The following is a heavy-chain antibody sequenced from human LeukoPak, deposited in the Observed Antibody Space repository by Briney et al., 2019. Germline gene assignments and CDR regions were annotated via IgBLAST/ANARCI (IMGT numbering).Heavy chain of an antibody. CDR1: GFTFSSYG. J-gene: IGHJ4*02. Sequence: GGSLRLSCAASGFTFSSYGMHWVRQAPGKGLEWVAFIRYDGSNKYYADSVKGRFTISRDNSRNTLYLQMNSLRAEDTAVYYCAKDQVVVPAANVDYWGQGTLVTVSS. CDR3: AKDQVVVPAANVDY. D-gene: IGHD2-2*01. CDR2: IRYDGSNK. V-gene: IGHV3-30*02.